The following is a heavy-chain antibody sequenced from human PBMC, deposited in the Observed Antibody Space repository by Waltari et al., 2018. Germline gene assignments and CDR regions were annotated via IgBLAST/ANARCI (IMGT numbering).Heavy chain of an antibody. Sequence: QVQLQESGPGLVKPSETLSLPCRVSGYSISNGYYWGWIRQSPGKGLEWIGSVYKGGGARTTLYNKSLDNRLILSVDTSKNQFSLKLYSVTAADTAIYYCARVVYYFDAWGQGILVTVSS. CDR2: VYKGGGARTT. CDR3: ARVVYYFDA. V-gene: IGHV4-38-2*02. CDR1: GYSISNGYY. J-gene: IGHJ4*02.